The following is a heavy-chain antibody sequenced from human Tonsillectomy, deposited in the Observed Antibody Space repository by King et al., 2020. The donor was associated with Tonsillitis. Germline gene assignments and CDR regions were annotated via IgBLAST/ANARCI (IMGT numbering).Heavy chain of an antibody. J-gene: IGHJ6*03. CDR1: GFTFDDYA. D-gene: IGHD3-3*01. CDR2: ISGDGGST. Sequence: QLVQSGGGVVQPGGSLRLSCAASGFTFDDYAMHWVRQAPGKGLEWVSLISGDGGSTYYADSVKGRFTISRDNSKNSLYLQMNSLRTDDTALYYCAQSRSYYDFWSGSQDYYYMDVWGKGTTVTVSS. V-gene: IGHV3-43*02. CDR3: AQSRSYYDFWSGSQDYYYMDV.